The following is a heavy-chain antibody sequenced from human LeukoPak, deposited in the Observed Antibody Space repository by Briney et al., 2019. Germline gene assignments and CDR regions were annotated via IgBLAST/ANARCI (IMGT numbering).Heavy chain of an antibody. CDR3: ARDRSDYSIKYYYYYGMDV. D-gene: IGHD3-16*01. CDR1: GFTFSSYS. J-gene: IGHJ6*02. CDR2: ISYDGSSK. Sequence: GGSLRLSCAASGFTFSSYSMHWVRQAPGKGLEWVAVISYDGSSKYYADSVRGRFTISRDNSKNTLYLQMNSLGAEDTAVFYCARDRSDYSIKYYYYYGMDVWGQGTTVTVS. V-gene: IGHV3-30-3*01.